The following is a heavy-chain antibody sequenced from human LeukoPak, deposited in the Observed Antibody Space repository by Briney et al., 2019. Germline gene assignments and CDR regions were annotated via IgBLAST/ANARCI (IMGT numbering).Heavy chain of an antibody. D-gene: IGHD3-3*01. CDR1: GFSFSSYG. CDR2: IRYDGSNK. J-gene: IGHJ4*02. CDR3: AKLHSDYDFWSGFYYFDY. V-gene: IGHV3-30*02. Sequence: GGSLRLSCAASGFSFSSYGMHWVRQAPGKGLEWVAFIRYDGSNKYYADSVKGRFTISRDNSKNTLYLQMNSLRAEDTAVYYCAKLHSDYDFWSGFYYFDYWGQGALVTVSS.